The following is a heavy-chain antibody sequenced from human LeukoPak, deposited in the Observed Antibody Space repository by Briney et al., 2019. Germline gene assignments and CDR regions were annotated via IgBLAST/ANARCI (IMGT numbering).Heavy chain of an antibody. CDR2: MYISEST. D-gene: IGHD3-22*01. Sequence: SETLSLTCAVYGGSFSGYYWSWIRQPPGKGLEWIGRMYISESTNHNPSLKSRVTMSLDTSKNQFSLKLSSVTAADTAVYYCTRVGGYPLGAFDIWGQGTMVTVSS. CDR1: GGSFSGYY. CDR3: TRVGGYPLGAFDI. V-gene: IGHV4-59*10. J-gene: IGHJ3*02.